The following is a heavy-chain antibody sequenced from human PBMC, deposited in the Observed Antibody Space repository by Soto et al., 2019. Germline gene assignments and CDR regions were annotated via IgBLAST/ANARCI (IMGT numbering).Heavy chain of an antibody. Sequence: QVQLVQSGAEVKKPGSSVKVSCKASGGTFSSYAISWVRQAPGQGLEWMGGIIPIFGTANYAQKFQGRVTITADEPTSTAYTELSTRRSEHTAVYSCASVLHGKPTRFDYWCQGTLVTVSS. CDR3: ASVLHGKPTRFDY. D-gene: IGHD6-6*01. V-gene: IGHV1-69*12. J-gene: IGHJ4*02. CDR2: IIPIFGTA. CDR1: GGTFSSYA.